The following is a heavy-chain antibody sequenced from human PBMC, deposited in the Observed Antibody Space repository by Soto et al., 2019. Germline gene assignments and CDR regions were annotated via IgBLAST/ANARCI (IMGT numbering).Heavy chain of an antibody. CDR3: AISGTRFANSYYSGYFDY. CDR2: ISGSGDSS. CDR1: GFTFSSYG. Sequence: AGGSLRLSCAASGFTFSSYGMSWVRQAPGKGLEWVSGISGSGDSSYYVESVKGRFTISRVNSKRMVYLQMNSLRAEDTALYYCAISGTRFANSYYSGYFDYWGQGTLVTVSS. J-gene: IGHJ4*02. D-gene: IGHD1-26*01. V-gene: IGHV3-23*01.